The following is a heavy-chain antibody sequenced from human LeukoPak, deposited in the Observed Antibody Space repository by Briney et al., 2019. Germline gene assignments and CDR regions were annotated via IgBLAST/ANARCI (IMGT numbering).Heavy chain of an antibody. CDR1: GFSFNTYS. D-gene: IGHD2-2*01. CDR3: ARGAGYCTSTSCHLWSDY. CDR2: ISSSSNI. Sequence: GGSLRLSCAASGFSFNTYSMNWVRQAPGKGLEWVSSISSSSNIYYADSVKGRFAVSRDNAKNEMYLQMNSLRAEDTAVYFCARGAGYCTSTSCHLWSDYWGQGTLVTVSS. V-gene: IGHV3-69-1*01. J-gene: IGHJ4*02.